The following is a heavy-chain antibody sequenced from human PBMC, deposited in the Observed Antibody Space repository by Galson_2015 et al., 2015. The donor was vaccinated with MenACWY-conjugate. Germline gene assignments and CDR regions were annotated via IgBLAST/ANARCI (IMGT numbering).Heavy chain of an antibody. CDR3: VRGSSGWRGMDI. D-gene: IGHD6-19*01. CDR2: ICAGGISI. J-gene: IGHJ6*02. V-gene: IGHV3-74*03. CDR1: GFVFSDYC. Sequence: SLRLSCAASGFVFSDYCMHWVRHAPGKGLECVSRICAGGISIMYGDSVRGRFTISRDDAENTLYLQMDGLRADDTAVYFCVRGSSGWRGMDIWGQGTTATVSS.